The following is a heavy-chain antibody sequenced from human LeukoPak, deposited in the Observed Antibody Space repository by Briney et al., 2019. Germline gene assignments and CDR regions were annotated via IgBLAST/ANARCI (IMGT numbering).Heavy chain of an antibody. V-gene: IGHV1-58*02. Sequence: SVKVSCKASGFTFTSSAMQWVRQARGQRLEWIGWIVVGSGNTNYAQKFQERVTITRDMSTSTAYMELSSLRSEDTAVYYCAAAAYYDSSGYYYSRWGFDYWGQGTLVTVSS. D-gene: IGHD3-22*01. CDR3: AAAAYYDSSGYYYSRWGFDY. CDR1: GFTFTSSA. J-gene: IGHJ4*02. CDR2: IVVGSGNT.